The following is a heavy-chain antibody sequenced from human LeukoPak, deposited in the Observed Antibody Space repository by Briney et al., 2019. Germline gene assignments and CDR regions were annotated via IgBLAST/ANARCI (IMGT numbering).Heavy chain of an antibody. CDR3: VKVRDCGGDCLDY. Sequence: GGSLRLSCAASGFTFRDYGMHWVRQAPGKGLEWVASISYDGSNKVYADSVKGRFTISRDNSKSTLYLQMNSLRAEDTAVYYCVKVRDCGGDCLDYWGQGTLVTVSS. D-gene: IGHD2-21*01. CDR1: GFTFRDYG. V-gene: IGHV3-30*03. J-gene: IGHJ4*02. CDR2: ISYDGSNK.